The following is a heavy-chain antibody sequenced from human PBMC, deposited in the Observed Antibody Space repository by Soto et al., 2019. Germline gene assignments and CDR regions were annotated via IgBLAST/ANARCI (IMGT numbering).Heavy chain of an antibody. CDR3: ALGGIVVTGNWFDP. CDR2: ISQDGSDK. V-gene: IGHV3-30*03. Sequence: QVRLVESGGGVVQPGRSLRLSCAASGFTFSSYAMHWVRQAPGKGLEWVAVISQDGSDKHYVDSVKGRFTISRDNSKNTLYLQVNSLRAEDTAVYYCALGGIVVTGNWFDPWGQGILVTLSS. J-gene: IGHJ5*02. D-gene: IGHD3-22*01. CDR1: GFTFSSYA.